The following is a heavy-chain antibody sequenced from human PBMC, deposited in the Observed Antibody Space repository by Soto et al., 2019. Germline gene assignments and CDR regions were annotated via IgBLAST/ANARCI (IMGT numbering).Heavy chain of an antibody. CDR3: ARLNSGLRSKGPDYYYYYYYMDV. D-gene: IGHD5-12*01. V-gene: IGHV4-30-4*01. J-gene: IGHJ6*03. Sequence: SETLSLTCTVSGGSISGGVHSWSWIRQPPGKGLEWIGHIFDSGSTYYNPSLKSRLTISVDTSKNQFSLRLSSVTAADTAVYYCARLNSGLRSKGPDYYYYYYYMDVWGKGTTVTVSS. CDR1: GGSISGGVHS. CDR2: IFDSGST.